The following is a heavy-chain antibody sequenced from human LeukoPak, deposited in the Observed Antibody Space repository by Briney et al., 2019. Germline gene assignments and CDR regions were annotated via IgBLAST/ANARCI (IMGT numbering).Heavy chain of an antibody. Sequence: ASVKVSCKASGYSFTSYYIHWVRQASGQGLESMGVISPNGVRTTYAQEFQGRVAMTIDTSANTVYMELSSLRSEDTAVYYCAREGTASSLGGYGYWGQGTLLTVSS. CDR3: AREGTASSLGGYGY. V-gene: IGHV1-46*01. CDR1: GYSFTSYY. CDR2: ISPNGVRT. D-gene: IGHD2-2*03. J-gene: IGHJ4*02.